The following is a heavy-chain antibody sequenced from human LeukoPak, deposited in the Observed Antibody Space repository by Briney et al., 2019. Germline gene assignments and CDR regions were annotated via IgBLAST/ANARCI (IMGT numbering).Heavy chain of an antibody. V-gene: IGHV4-59*08. Sequence: SETLSLTCTVSGGSISSYYWSWIRQPPGKGLEWIGYIYYSGSTSYNPSLKSRVTISVDTSKNQFSLKLSSVTAADTAVYYCARSRLGIGIYYFDYWGQGTLVTVSS. J-gene: IGHJ4*02. CDR1: GGSISSYY. CDR3: ARSRLGIGIYYFDY. CDR2: IYYSGST. D-gene: IGHD7-27*01.